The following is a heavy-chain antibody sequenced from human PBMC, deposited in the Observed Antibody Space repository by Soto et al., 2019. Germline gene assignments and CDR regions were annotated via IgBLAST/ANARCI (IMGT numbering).Heavy chain of an antibody. CDR3: ERDGYYDVLTGLLPAYIAHC. V-gene: IGHV3-11*01. D-gene: IGHD3-9*01. J-gene: IGHJ4*02. Sequence: QVQLVGSGGGLVKPGGSLRLSCAASGFTFSDYYMTWIRQAPGKGLEWVSYISNSGSTTYYADSVQGRFTISRDNGKSSLFLQMNSLRAEDRGVYYCERDGYYDVLTGLLPAYIAHCWGQGTLVTASS. CDR2: ISNSGSTT. CDR1: GFTFSDYY.